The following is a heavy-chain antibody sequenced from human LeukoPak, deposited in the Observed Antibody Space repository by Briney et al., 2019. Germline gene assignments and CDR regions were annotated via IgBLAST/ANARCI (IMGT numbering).Heavy chain of an antibody. J-gene: IGHJ6*02. CDR3: AKAASSSWPSYYYGMDV. Sequence: PGGSLRLSCAASGFTFSNYVMSWVRQAPGKGLEWVSSITGSGGNTYYADSVKGRFTISKDNSKNTVYLQMSSLRVDDTAVYYCAKAASSSWPSYYYGMDVWGQGTTVTVSS. CDR1: GFTFSNYV. D-gene: IGHD6-13*01. V-gene: IGHV3-23*01. CDR2: ITGSGGNT.